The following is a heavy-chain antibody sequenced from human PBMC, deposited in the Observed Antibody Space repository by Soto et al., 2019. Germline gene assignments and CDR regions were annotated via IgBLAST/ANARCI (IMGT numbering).Heavy chain of an antibody. Sequence: EVQLVESGGGLGQPGRSLRLSCAASGFTFDDYAMHWVRQAPGKGLEWVSGISCNSGSIGYADSVKGRFTISRDNAKNSLYLQMNSLRAEDTAVYYCAKSPSVVPAATYYFDYWGQGTLVTVSS. V-gene: IGHV3-9*01. J-gene: IGHJ4*02. D-gene: IGHD2-2*01. CDR3: AKSPSVVPAATYYFDY. CDR2: ISCNSGSI. CDR1: GFTFDDYA.